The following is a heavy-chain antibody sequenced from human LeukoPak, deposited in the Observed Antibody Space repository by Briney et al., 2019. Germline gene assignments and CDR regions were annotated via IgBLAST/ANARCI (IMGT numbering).Heavy chain of an antibody. CDR3: AKSRGYSNTSPFDY. CDR1: GFTFSSYS. D-gene: IGHD6-13*01. Sequence: GGSLRLSCAASGFTFSSYSMNWVRQAPGKGLEWVSSISSSGTYVYYADSVKGRFTISRDNAKNSLYLQMNSLTAEDTAVYYCAKSRGYSNTSPFDYWGQGTLVAVSS. CDR2: ISSSGTYV. V-gene: IGHV3-21*04. J-gene: IGHJ4*02.